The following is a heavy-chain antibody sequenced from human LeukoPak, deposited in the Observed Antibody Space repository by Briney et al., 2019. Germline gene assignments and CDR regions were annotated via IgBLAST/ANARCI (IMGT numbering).Heavy chain of an antibody. CDR2: IIPMFGAA. CDR1: GYTFNTYG. V-gene: IGHV1-69*05. Sequence: ASVRVSFKASGYTFNTYGITGVRQAPGQGPEWMGGIIPMFGAAGYAQKFQGSVTITTDKSTNTAYLELNTLGSEGTAVYYCARVSPYGGYVFDFWGQGTLVTVSS. J-gene: IGHJ4*02. CDR3: ARVSPYGGYVFDF. D-gene: IGHD5-12*01.